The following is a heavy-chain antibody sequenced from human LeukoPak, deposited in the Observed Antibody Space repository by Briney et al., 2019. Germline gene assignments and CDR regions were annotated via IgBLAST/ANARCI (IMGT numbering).Heavy chain of an antibody. CDR1: GYTFTGYY. CDR3: ARGPVYCSGGSCYRPRGDY. Sequence: ASVKVSCKASGYTFTGYYMHWVRQAPGQGLEWMGRINPNSGGTNYAQKFQGRVTMTRDTSISTAYMELSRLRSDDTAVYYCARGPVYCSGGSCYRPRGDYWGQGTLVTVSS. V-gene: IGHV1-2*06. D-gene: IGHD2-15*01. CDR2: INPNSGGT. J-gene: IGHJ4*02.